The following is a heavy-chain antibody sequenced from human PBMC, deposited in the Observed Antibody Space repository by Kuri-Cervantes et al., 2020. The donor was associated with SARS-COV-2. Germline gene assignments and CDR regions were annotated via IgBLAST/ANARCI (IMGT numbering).Heavy chain of an antibody. Sequence: GESLKISCAASTFTFNNYALIWVRQAPGKGLEWVSSISVPGGDTNYADSVKGRFTISRDNSKDTLYLQMNSLRAGDTAVYYCATVYTMGVSLDWGQGTLVTVSS. D-gene: IGHD3-16*01. V-gene: IGHV3-23*01. J-gene: IGHJ4*02. CDR3: ATVYTMGVSLD. CDR1: TFTFNNYA. CDR2: ISVPGGDT.